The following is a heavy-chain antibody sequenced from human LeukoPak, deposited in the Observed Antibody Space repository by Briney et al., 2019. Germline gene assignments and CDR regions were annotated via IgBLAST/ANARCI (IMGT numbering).Heavy chain of an antibody. J-gene: IGHJ4*02. CDR1: VFTFRSYV. D-gene: IGHD3-3*01. CDR3: ARDPDSKDFWSGYSDY. Sequence: GGSVSLSCAASVFTFRSYVMHGLRQAPGKGLEGVAVISYDGSNKYYADSVKGRFTISRDNSKNTLYLQMNSLRAEDTAVYYCARDPDSKDFWSGYSDYWGQGTLVTVSS. CDR2: ISYDGSNK. V-gene: IGHV3-30-3*01.